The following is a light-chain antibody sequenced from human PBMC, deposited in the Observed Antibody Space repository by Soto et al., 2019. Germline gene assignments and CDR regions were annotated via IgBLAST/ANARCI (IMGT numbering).Light chain of an antibody. V-gene: IGKV3-15*01. J-gene: IGKJ2*01. CDR1: QSVTNN. CDR3: LQYHDWPSRT. Sequence: ERVMTQSPVTLSVSPGERATLSCRASQSVTNNLAWYQQRPGQPPRLLIYAASTRATGVPARFSGSGSETEFTLSISSVQSEDFGVYHCLQYHDWPSRTFGQGTNLEIK. CDR2: AAS.